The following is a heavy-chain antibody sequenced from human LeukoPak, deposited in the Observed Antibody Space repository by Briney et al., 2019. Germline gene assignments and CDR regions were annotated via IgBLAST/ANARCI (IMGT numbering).Heavy chain of an antibody. CDR2: IYPGDSDT. CDR1: GYSFTTYW. CDR3: ARHEYSSAWYSGWFDP. D-gene: IGHD6-19*01. Sequence: GESLKISCKGSGYSFTTYWIGWVRQMPGKGLEWMGIIYPGDSDTRYSPSFQGQVTISADKSISTAYLQWSSLKASDTAMYYCARHEYSSAWYSGWFDPWGQGTLVTVSS. V-gene: IGHV5-51*01. J-gene: IGHJ5*02.